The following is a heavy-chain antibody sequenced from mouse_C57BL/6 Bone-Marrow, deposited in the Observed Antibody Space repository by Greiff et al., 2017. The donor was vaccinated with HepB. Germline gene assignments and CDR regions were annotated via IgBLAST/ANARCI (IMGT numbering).Heavy chain of an antibody. CDR2: ISSGGSYT. Sequence: DVKLVESGGDLVKPGGSLKLSCAASGFTFSSYGMSWVRQTPDKRLEWVATISSGGSYTYYPDSVKGRFTISRDNDKNTLYLQMSSLKSEDTAMYYCARHDPYAMDYWGQGTSVTVSS. J-gene: IGHJ4*01. CDR3: ARHDPYAMDY. CDR1: GFTFSSYG. V-gene: IGHV5-6*02.